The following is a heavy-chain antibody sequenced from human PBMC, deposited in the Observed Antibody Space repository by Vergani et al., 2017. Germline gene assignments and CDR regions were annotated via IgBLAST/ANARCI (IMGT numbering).Heavy chain of an antibody. D-gene: IGHD6-19*01. V-gene: IGHV4-59*11. J-gene: IGHJ5*02. CDR1: FDSIRNLY. CDR3: VSDTHSGQRADR. Sequence: QVQLQESGPGLVKSSETLSLTCSVSFDSIRNLYCNWIRQPPGTGLERVGSIHYCKNTNYNPSLNPRRTISVDTSKNQFSLTLTSVAAADTAVYYCVSDTHSGQRADRWGQGILVTVTS. CDR2: IHYCKNT.